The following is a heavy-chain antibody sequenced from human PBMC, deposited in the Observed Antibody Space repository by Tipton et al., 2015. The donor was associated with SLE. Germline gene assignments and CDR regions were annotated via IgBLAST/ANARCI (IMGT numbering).Heavy chain of an antibody. D-gene: IGHD6-13*01. CDR2: IYYSGNT. Sequence: LRLSCTVSGASISSYYWSWIRQPPGKGLEWIGYIYYSGNTNYNPSLKNRVTISVDTSKTQFSLKLSSVTAADTAVYYCARGEAAAAEPYYFDDWGQGTLVTVSS. CDR3: ARGEAAAAEPYYFDD. CDR1: GASISSYY. J-gene: IGHJ4*02. V-gene: IGHV4-59*01.